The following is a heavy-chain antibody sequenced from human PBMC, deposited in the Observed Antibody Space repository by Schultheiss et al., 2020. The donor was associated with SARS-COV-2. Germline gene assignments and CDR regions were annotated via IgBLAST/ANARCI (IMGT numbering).Heavy chain of an antibody. Sequence: GGSLRLSCAASGFTFSSYWMSWVRQAPGKGLEWVSVIYSGGSTYYADSVKGRFTISRDNAKNSLYLQMNSLRAEDTAVYYCASLWDDILTGYFYYYYGMDVWGQGTTVTVSS. CDR3: ASLWDDILTGYFYYYYGMDV. D-gene: IGHD3-9*01. J-gene: IGHJ6*02. CDR2: IYSGGST. V-gene: IGHV3-66*01. CDR1: GFTFSSYW.